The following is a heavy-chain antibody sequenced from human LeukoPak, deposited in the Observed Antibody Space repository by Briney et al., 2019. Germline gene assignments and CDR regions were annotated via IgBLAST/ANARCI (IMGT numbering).Heavy chain of an antibody. CDR2: IYSGGST. CDR1: GFTFSSNY. J-gene: IGHJ6*02. CDR3: ARDSSRFLEWPRGGMDV. Sequence: GGSLRLSCAASGFTFSSNYMSWVRPAPGKGLEWVSVIYSGGSTYYADSVKGRFTISRDNSKNTLYLQMNSLRAEDTAVYYCARDSSRFLEWPRGGMDVWGQGTTVTVSS. V-gene: IGHV3-66*01. D-gene: IGHD3-3*01.